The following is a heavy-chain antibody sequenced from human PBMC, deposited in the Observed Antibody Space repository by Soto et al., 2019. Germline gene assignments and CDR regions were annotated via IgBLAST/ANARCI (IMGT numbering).Heavy chain of an antibody. V-gene: IGHV1-69*13. D-gene: IGHD3-22*01. J-gene: IGHJ3*02. CDR3: ASGEFGITMIVVVRGEPRTIKRWAFDI. CDR2: IIPIFGTA. Sequence: SVKVSCKASGVTFSSYAISWVRQAPGQGLEWMGGIIPIFGTANYAQKFQGRVTTTADESTSTAYMELSSLRSEDTAVYYCASGEFGITMIVVVRGEPRTIKRWAFDIWGQGTMVTVSS. CDR1: GVTFSSYA.